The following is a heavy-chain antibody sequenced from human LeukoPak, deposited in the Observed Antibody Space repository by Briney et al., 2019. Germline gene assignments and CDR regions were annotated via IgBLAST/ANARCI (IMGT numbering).Heavy chain of an antibody. CDR3: ARHKTITIFGVVPNWFDP. J-gene: IGHJ5*02. CDR1: GYTFTSYD. V-gene: IGHV1-8*03. CDR2: MNPNSGIT. Sequence: ASVKVSCKASGYTFTSYDINWVRQATGQGLEWMGWMNPNSGITGYAQKFQGRVTITRNTSISTAYMELSSLRSEDTAVYYCARHKTITIFGVVPNWFDPWGQGALVTVSS. D-gene: IGHD3-3*01.